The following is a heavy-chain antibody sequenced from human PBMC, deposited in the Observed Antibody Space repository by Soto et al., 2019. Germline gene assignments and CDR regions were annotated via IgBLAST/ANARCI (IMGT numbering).Heavy chain of an antibody. V-gene: IGHV4-31*03. CDR2: IYYSGST. Sequence: LSLTCTVSGGSISSGGYYWSWIRQQPGKGLEWIGYIYYSGSTYYNPSLKSRVTISVDTSKNQFSLKLSSVTAADTAVYYCANSGYDSRAFDIWGQGTMVIVSS. CDR1: GGSISSGGYY. CDR3: ANSGYDSRAFDI. D-gene: IGHD5-12*01. J-gene: IGHJ3*02.